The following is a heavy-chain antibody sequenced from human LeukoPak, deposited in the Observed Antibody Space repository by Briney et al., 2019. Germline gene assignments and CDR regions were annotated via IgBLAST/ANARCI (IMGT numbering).Heavy chain of an antibody. CDR2: IRYDGSNK. CDR1: GFTFSSYG. J-gene: IGHJ6*03. Sequence: GGSLRLSCAASGFTFSSYGMHWVRQAPGKGLEWVAFIRYDGSNKYYADSVKGRFTISRDNSKNTLYLQMNSLRAEDTAVYYCAKDLGYCSSTSCLSYYYYMDVWGKGTTVTISS. CDR3: AKDLGYCSSTSCLSYYYYMDV. V-gene: IGHV3-30*02. D-gene: IGHD2-2*01.